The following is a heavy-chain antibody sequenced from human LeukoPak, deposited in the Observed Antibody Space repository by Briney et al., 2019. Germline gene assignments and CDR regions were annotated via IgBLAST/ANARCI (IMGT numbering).Heavy chain of an antibody. CDR2: IYHSGST. CDR3: ARIVVVVAATAY. Sequence: PSETLSLTCTVSGYSISSGYYWGWIRQPPGKGLEWIGSIYHSGSTYYNPSLKSRVTISVDTSKNQFSLKLSSVTAADTAVYYCARIVVVVAATAYWGQGTLVTVSS. V-gene: IGHV4-38-2*02. D-gene: IGHD2-15*01. CDR1: GYSISSGYY. J-gene: IGHJ4*02.